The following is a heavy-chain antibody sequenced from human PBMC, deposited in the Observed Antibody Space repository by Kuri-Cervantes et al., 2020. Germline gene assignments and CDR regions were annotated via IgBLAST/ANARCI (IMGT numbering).Heavy chain of an antibody. D-gene: IGHD3-16*02. J-gene: IGHJ2*01. V-gene: IGHV3-30*01. Sequence: GESLKISCAASGFTFSTYAVHWVRQAPGKGLEWVAVISYDGSNKYYADSVKGRFTISRDNSKNTLYLQMNSLRAEDTAVYYCAREGYYDYIWGSYRYFNYWYFDLWGRGTLVTVSS. CDR1: GFTFSTYA. CDR2: ISYDGSNK. CDR3: AREGYYDYIWGSYRYFNYWYFDL.